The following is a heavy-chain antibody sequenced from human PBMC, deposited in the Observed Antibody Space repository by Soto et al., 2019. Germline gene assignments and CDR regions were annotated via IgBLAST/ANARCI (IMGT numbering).Heavy chain of an antibody. D-gene: IGHD3-22*01. Sequence: GGSLRLSCAASGFTFSSYGMHWVRQAPGKGLEWVAVIWYDGSNKYYADSVKGRFTISRDNSKNTLYLQMNSLRAEDTAVYYCAREIYDSSGYYYGRGAFDIWGQGTMVTVSS. J-gene: IGHJ3*02. CDR1: GFTFSSYG. V-gene: IGHV3-33*01. CDR2: IWYDGSNK. CDR3: AREIYDSSGYYYGRGAFDI.